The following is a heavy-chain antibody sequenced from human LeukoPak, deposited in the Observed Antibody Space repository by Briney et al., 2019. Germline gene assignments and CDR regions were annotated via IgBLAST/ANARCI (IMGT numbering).Heavy chain of an antibody. CDR2: IWYDGSNK. J-gene: IGHJ6*02. CDR3: ARDYFMGSPRYYYGMDV. V-gene: IGHV3-33*01. D-gene: IGHD2-15*01. Sequence: GRSLRLSCAASGFTFSSYGMHWVRQAPGKGLEWVAVIWYDGSNKYYADSVKGRFTISRDNSKNTLYLQMNSLRAEDTAVYYCARDYFMGSPRYYYGMDVWGQGTTVTVSS. CDR1: GFTFSSYG.